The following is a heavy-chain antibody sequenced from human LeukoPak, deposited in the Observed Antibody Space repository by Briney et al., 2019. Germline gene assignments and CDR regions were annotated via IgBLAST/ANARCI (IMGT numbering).Heavy chain of an antibody. D-gene: IGHD6-19*01. CDR1: GFTFSSYS. Sequence: GGSLRLSCAASGFTFSSYSMNWLRQAPGKGLEWVSYISSSSSTIYYADSVKGRFTISRDNAKNSLYLQMNSLRAEDTAVYYCARIHSSGWYRRVDYFDYWGQGTLVTVSS. CDR3: ARIHSSGWYRRVDYFDY. CDR2: ISSSSSTI. J-gene: IGHJ4*02. V-gene: IGHV3-48*01.